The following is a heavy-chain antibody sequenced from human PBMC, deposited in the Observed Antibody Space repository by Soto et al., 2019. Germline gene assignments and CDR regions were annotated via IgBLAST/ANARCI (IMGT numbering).Heavy chain of an antibody. V-gene: IGHV4-31*03. CDR1: GGSISSGGYY. J-gene: IGHJ5*02. CDR3: ARNPFVVVVAATYNWFDP. Sequence: PSETLSLTCTVSGGSISSGGYYWSWIRQHPGKGLEWIGYIYYSGSTYYNPSLKSRVTISVDTSKNQFSLKLSSVTAADTAVYYCARNPFVVVVAATYNWFDPWGQGTLVTVSS. CDR2: IYYSGST. D-gene: IGHD2-15*01.